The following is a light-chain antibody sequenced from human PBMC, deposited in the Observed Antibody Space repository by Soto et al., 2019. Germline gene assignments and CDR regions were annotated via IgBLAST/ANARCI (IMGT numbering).Light chain of an antibody. CDR2: GAS. CDR1: QSVSSSY. J-gene: IGKJ4*01. V-gene: IGKV3D-20*02. CDR3: QQHSNWPLT. Sequence: EIVLTQSPGTLSLSPGERATLSCRASQSVSSSYLAWYQQKPGQAPRLLIYGASSRATGIPDRFSGSGSGTDLTITISSLEPEDFEVYYCQQHSNWPLTFGGGTKVDIK.